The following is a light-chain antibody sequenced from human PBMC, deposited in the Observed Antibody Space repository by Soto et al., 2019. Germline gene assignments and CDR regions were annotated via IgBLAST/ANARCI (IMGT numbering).Light chain of an antibody. J-gene: IGKJ1*01. CDR1: QSISSW. V-gene: IGKV1-5*03. Sequence: DIQMTQSPSTLSASVGDRVTITCRASQSISSWLAWYQQKPGKAPKLLISMASSLESGVPSRFSGSGSGTEFTLTISSLQPDDFATYYCQQYNSYQWTFGQGTKEEIQ. CDR3: QQYNSYQWT. CDR2: MAS.